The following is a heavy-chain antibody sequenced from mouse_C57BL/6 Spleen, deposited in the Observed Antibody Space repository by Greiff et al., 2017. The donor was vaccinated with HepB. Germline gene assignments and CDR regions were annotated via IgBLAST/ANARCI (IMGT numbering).Heavy chain of an antibody. J-gene: IGHJ4*01. Sequence: VQLKESGAELARPGASVKMSCKASGYTFTSYTMHWVKQRPGQGLEWIGYINPSSGYTKYNQKFKDKATLTADKSSSTAYMQLSSLTSEDSAVYYCARVITTVVDYYAMDYWGQGTSVTVSS. CDR3: ARVITTVVDYYAMDY. CDR2: INPSSGYT. CDR1: GYTFTSYT. V-gene: IGHV1-4*01. D-gene: IGHD1-1*01.